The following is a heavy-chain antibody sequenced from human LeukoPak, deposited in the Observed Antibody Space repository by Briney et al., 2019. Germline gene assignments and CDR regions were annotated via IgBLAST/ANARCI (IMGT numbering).Heavy chain of an antibody. D-gene: IGHD6-6*01. J-gene: IGHJ4*02. CDR1: GFTFDDYA. CDR2: ISWNSGSI. V-gene: IGHV3-9*01. Sequence: GGSLRLSCAASGFTFDDYAMHWVRQAPGKGLEWVSGISWNSGSIGYADSVKGRFTISRDNAKNSLYLQMNSLRAEDTALYYCAKEAEYHLAPFDYWGQGTLVTVSS. CDR3: AKEAEYHLAPFDY.